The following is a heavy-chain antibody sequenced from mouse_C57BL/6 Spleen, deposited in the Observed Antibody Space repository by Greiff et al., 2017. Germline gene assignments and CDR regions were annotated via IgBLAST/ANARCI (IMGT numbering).Heavy chain of an antibody. D-gene: IGHD1-1*01. CDR1: GYAFSSYW. V-gene: IGHV1-80*01. Sequence: VQLQQSGAELVKPGASVTLSCKASGYAFSSYWMNWVKQRPGKGLGWIGQIYPGDGDTNYNGKFKGKATLTADKSSSTAYMQLSSLTSEDSAVYFCARAEILDNTVVAANGYFGVWGTGTTVTVAS. CDR3: ARAEILDNTVVAANGYFGV. CDR2: IYPGDGDT. J-gene: IGHJ1*03.